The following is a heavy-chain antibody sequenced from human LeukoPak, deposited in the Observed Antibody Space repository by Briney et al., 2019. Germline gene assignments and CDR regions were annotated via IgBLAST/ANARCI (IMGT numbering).Heavy chain of an antibody. V-gene: IGHV3-21*05. J-gene: IGHJ6*03. CDR3: AIDRQSITIFGVRIPIYMDV. Sequence: GGSLRLSCAASGFIFSSYTMDWVRQAPGKGLEWVSFISSSSSYIYHADSVKGRFTISRDNAKNSLYLQMNSLRAEDTAVYYCAIDRQSITIFGVRIPIYMDVWGKGTTVTVSS. CDR1: GFIFSSYT. CDR2: ISSSSSYI. D-gene: IGHD3-3*01.